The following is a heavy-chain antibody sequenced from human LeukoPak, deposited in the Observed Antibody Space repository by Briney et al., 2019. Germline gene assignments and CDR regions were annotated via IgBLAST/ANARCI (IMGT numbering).Heavy chain of an antibody. V-gene: IGHV4-34*01. D-gene: IGHD5-24*01. CDR3: ARDGYNFGSFDY. Sequence: PSETLSLTCAVYGGSFSGYYWSWIRQPPGKGLEWIGEINHSGSTNYNPSLKSRVTISLDTSKNQFSLKLSSVTAADTSVYFCARDGYNFGSFDYWGQGILVTVSS. CDR2: INHSGST. CDR1: GGSFSGYY. J-gene: IGHJ4*02.